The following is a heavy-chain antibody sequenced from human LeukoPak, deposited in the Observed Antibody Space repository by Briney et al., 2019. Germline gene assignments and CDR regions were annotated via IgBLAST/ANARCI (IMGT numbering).Heavy chain of an antibody. D-gene: IGHD3-22*01. CDR3: ARGSSGYPRYFDY. V-gene: IGHV1-3*01. CDR2: INAGNGNT. J-gene: IGHJ4*02. CDR1: GYTFTNYA. Sequence: ASVKVSCKGSGYTFTNYAMHWVRQAPGQRFEWMGWINAGNGNTKSSQKFQGRVTITRDTSASTAYMELSSLRSEDTAVYYCARGSSGYPRYFDYWGQGTLVTVSS.